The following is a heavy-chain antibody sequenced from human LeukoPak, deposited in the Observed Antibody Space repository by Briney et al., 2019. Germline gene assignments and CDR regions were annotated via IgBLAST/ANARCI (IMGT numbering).Heavy chain of an antibody. CDR3: AKAAVGGYQLLSYLGLSSPYYFDY. CDR2: ISWNSGSI. D-gene: IGHD2-2*01. V-gene: IGHV3-9*01. Sequence: HSGRSLRLSCAASGFTFDDYAMHWVRHAPGKGLEWVSGISWNSGSIGYADSVKGRFTISRDNAKNSLYLQMNSLRAEDTALYYCAKAAVGGYQLLSYLGLSSPYYFDYWGQGTLVTVSS. J-gene: IGHJ4*02. CDR1: GFTFDDYA.